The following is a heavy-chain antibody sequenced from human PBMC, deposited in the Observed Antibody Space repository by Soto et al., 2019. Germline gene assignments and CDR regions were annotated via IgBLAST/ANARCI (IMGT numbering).Heavy chain of an antibody. CDR3: TGITWFRGMDV. V-gene: IGHV6-1*01. CDR2: TYYKSKWNN. D-gene: IGHD3-10*01. CDR1: GDSVSSNSAG. Sequence: SPTLSLTCVISGDSVSSNSAGLNWIRQSPSRGLEWLGRTYYKSKWNNDYALSVKSRITINPDTSKNQFSLHLYSVTPEDTAVYYCTGITWFRGMDVWGQGTPVTVSS. J-gene: IGHJ6*02.